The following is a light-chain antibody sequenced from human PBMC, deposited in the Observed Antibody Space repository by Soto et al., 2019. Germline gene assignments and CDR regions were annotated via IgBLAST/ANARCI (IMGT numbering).Light chain of an antibody. J-gene: IGKJ1*01. CDR1: QSVSSS. CDR3: QQSYSTPTWT. CDR2: SGY. V-gene: IGKV3-15*01. Sequence: FVVTQSPDTLSLSPGETATLSCRASQSVSSSVAWYQHKPGQSPRLVVYSGYKRSPGIPARFSGSGSGTDFTLTISSLQPEDFATYYCQQSYSTPTWTFGQGTKVDI.